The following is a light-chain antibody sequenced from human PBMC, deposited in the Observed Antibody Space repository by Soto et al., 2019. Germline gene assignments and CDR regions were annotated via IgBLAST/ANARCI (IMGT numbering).Light chain of an antibody. CDR3: SSYAGSNNLG. CDR1: NSDIGGYDF. CDR2: DVT. J-gene: IGLJ2*01. V-gene: IGLV2-8*01. Sequence: QSALTQPPSASGSPGQSVTISCTGSNSDIGGYDFVSWYQQHPGKAPKLIIYDVTKRPSGVPDRFSGSKSGNTASLTVSWLQAEDEADYYCSSYAGSNNLGFGGGTKVTVL.